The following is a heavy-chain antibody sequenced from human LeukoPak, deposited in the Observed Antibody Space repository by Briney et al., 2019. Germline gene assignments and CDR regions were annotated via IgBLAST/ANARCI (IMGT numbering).Heavy chain of an antibody. CDR2: ISGSGGST. CDR3: AKGDDILTGASDY. V-gene: IGHV3-23*01. CDR1: GFTFSSYA. D-gene: IGHD3-9*01. J-gene: IGHJ4*02. Sequence: PGGSRRLSCAASGFTFSSYAMSWVRQAPGKGREWVSAISGSGGSTYYADSVKGRFTISRDNSKNTLYLQMNSLRAEDTAVYYCAKGDDILTGASDYWGQGTLVTVSS.